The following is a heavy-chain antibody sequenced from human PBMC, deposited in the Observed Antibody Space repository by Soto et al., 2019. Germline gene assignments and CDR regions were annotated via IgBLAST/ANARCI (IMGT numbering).Heavy chain of an antibody. D-gene: IGHD2-15*01. CDR3: ARGAYCSGGSCYSGSYNWFDP. Sequence: QVQLQESGPGLVKPSETLSLTCTVSGGSISSYYWSWIRQPAGKGLEWIGRIYTSGSTNYNPSLKSRVTMSVETSKNQFSLKLSSVTAADTAVYYCARGAYCSGGSCYSGSYNWFDPWGQGTLVTVSS. CDR1: GGSISSYY. J-gene: IGHJ5*02. V-gene: IGHV4-4*07. CDR2: IYTSGST.